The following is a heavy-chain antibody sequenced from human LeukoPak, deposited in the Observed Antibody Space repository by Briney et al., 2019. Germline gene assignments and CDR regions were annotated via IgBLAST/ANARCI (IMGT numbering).Heavy chain of an antibody. CDR3: AREEDYSNSGYWYFDL. J-gene: IGHJ2*01. Sequence: SETLSLTCAVYGGSFSGYYWSWIRQTPGKGLEWIGEINHSGSTNYNPSLKSRVTISVDTSKNQFSLKLSSVTAADTAVYYCAREEDYSNSGYWYFDLWGRGTLVTVSS. D-gene: IGHD4-11*01. V-gene: IGHV4-34*01. CDR1: GGSFSGYY. CDR2: INHSGST.